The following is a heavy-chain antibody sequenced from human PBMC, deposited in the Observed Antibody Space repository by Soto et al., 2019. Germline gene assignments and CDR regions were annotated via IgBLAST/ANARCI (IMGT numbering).Heavy chain of an antibody. V-gene: IGHV4-31*03. CDR3: ARVGIARLNYYYYYMDV. J-gene: IGHJ6*03. CDR2: IYYSGST. CDR1: GGSISSGGYY. Sequence: SETLSLTCTVSGGSISSGGYYWSWIRQHPGKGLEWIGYIYYSGSTYYNPSLKSRVTISVDTSKNQFSLKLSSVTAADTAVYYCARVGIARLNYYYYYMDVWGKGTTVTVSS. D-gene: IGHD6-13*01.